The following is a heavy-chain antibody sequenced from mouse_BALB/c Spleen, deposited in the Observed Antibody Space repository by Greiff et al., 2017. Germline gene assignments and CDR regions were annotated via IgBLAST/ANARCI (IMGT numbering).Heavy chain of an antibody. CDR3: ASHVVYYGRFAY. CDR2: ISYSGST. Sequence: VQLQQSGPGLVKPSQSLSLTCTVTGYSITSDYAWNWIRQFPGNKLEWMGYISYSGSTYYNPSLKSRISISRDTSKNQYYLLLNSVTTEDTATYYCASHVVYYGRFAYWGQGTLVTVSA. CDR1: GYSITSDYA. D-gene: IGHD1-2*01. J-gene: IGHJ3*01. V-gene: IGHV3-2*02.